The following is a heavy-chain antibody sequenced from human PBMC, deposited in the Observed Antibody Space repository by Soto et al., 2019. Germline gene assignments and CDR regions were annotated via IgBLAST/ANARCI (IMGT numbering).Heavy chain of an antibody. CDR2: IYSGGST. D-gene: IGHD3-10*01. CDR1: GFTVSSYY. J-gene: IGHJ5*02. Sequence: GGSLRLSCAASGFTVSSYYMSWVRQAPGKGLEWVAVIYSGGSTYFADSVKGRFTISRDNSKNTLYLQMNSLRAEDTAVYYCARDRSSGYTWFDPWGQGTLVTVS. CDR3: ARDRSSGYTWFDP. V-gene: IGHV3-53*01.